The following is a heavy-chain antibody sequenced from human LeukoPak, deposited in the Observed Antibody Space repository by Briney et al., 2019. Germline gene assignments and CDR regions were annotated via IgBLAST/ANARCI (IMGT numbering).Heavy chain of an antibody. CDR1: GGAISSYY. V-gene: IGHV4-59*01. Sequence: SETLSLTCSVSGGAISSYYWSWIRQPPGKGLEWIGYIYYTGSSKYNPSLKSRVTISVDTPKNHFSLKLSSVTAADTAVYHCASSRDGYNYDAFAIWGQGTMVTVSS. D-gene: IGHD5-24*01. CDR3: ASSRDGYNYDAFAI. CDR2: IYYTGSS. J-gene: IGHJ3*02.